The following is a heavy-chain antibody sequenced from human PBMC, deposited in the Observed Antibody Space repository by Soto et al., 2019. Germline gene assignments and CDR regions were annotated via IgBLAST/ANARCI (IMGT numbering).Heavy chain of an antibody. CDR1: GYSFTSYW. V-gene: IGHV5-10-1*01. CDR2: IDPSDSYT. CDR3: ALHRAAAAPLRQSYHQSCPTAL. D-gene: IGHD6-25*01. J-gene: IGHJ4*03. Sequence: VESLNISCKGSGYSFTSYWISWVRQMPGKGLEWMGRIDPSDSYTNYSPSFQGHVTISADKSISTAYLQWSSLKASDTAMYYCALHRAAAAPLRQSYHQSCPTALRGQGTVLTVS.